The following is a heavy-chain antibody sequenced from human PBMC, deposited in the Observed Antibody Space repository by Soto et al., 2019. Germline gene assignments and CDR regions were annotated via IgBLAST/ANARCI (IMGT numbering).Heavy chain of an antibody. V-gene: IGHV1-8*01. D-gene: IGHD2-15*01. CDR2: MNLNRGNT. CDR1: GYTFTSYD. CDR3: ARVVVAATSYCYYGMDV. Sequence: ASVKVSCKASGYTFTSYDINWVRQATGQGLEWMGWMNLNRGNTGYAQKFQGRVTMTWNTSISTAYMELSSLRSEDTAVYYCARVVVAATSYCYYGMDVWGQGTPVTVSS. J-gene: IGHJ6*02.